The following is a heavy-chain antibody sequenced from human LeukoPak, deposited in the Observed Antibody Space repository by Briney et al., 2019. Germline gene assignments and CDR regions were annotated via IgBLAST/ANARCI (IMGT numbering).Heavy chain of an antibody. Sequence: ASVKVSCKASGYTFTSYGISWVRQAPGQGLEWMGWINPNSGGTNYAQKFQGRVTMTRDTSISTAYMELSRLRSDDTAVYYCARDPDYYGMDVWGQGTTVTVSS. J-gene: IGHJ6*02. CDR3: ARDPDYYGMDV. CDR1: GYTFTSYG. V-gene: IGHV1-2*02. CDR2: INPNSGGT.